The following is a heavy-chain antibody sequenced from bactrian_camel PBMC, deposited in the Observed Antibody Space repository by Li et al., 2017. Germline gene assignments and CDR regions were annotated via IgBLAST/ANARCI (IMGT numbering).Heavy chain of an antibody. J-gene: IGHJ6*01. Sequence: HVQLVESGGASVQAGGSLRLSCATSGVTSSSACMGWFRQAPGKKREGIALIHTHIGSTDYTDSVKGRFTISQDTANKVIYLQMNSLRPEDTAIYYCAAGIYGGAWHYDIRKGGDNFGDWGQGTQVTVS. CDR3: AAGIYGGAWHYDIRKGGDNFGD. CDR1: GVTSSSAC. D-gene: IGHD2*01. V-gene: IGHV3-2*01. CDR2: IHTHIGST.